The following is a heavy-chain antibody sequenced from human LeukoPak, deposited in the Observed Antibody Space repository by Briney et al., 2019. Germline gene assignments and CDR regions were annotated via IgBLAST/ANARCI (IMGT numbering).Heavy chain of an antibody. CDR3: ARDGLAWEEANWFDP. D-gene: IGHD1-26*01. CDR2: IRYDGSNK. V-gene: IGHV3-30*02. CDR1: GFTLSSYG. Sequence: GGSLRLSCAASGFTLSSYGMHWVRQAPGKGLEWVAFIRYDGSNKYYADSVKGRFTISRDNSKNTLYLQMNSLRAEDTAVYYCARDGLAWEEANWFDPWGQGTLVTVSS. J-gene: IGHJ5*02.